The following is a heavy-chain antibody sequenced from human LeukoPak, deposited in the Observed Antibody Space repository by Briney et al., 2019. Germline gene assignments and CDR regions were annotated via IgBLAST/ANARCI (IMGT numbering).Heavy chain of an antibody. J-gene: IGHJ3*02. CDR1: GGSISGYY. D-gene: IGHD2-2*01. Sequence: SETLSLTCTVSGGSISGYYWSWSRQPPGKGVEWIGNLYYMRGAWYKSSLKSRVTTSVDTSRNEFSLKLSSVTAADTAVYYCARSIVVVPAAGLGSAFDIWGQGTMVTVSS. V-gene: IGHV4-59*01. CDR3: ARSIVVVPAAGLGSAFDI. CDR2: LYYMRGA.